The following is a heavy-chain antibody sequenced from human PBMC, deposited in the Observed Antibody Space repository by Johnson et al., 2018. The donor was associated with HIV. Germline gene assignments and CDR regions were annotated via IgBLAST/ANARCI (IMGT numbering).Heavy chain of an antibody. CDR3: ARGKGAAVGLDAFDI. Sequence: MLLVESGGGMVQPGGSLRLSCAASGFTVSSNYMSWVRQAPGKGLEWVSGINWNGGSTDYADSVKGRFTVSRDNAKNSLYLQMNSLRVEDTAFYYCARGKGAAVGLDAFDIWGQGTMVTVSS. J-gene: IGHJ3*02. CDR2: INWNGGST. V-gene: IGHV3-20*04. D-gene: IGHD6-13*01. CDR1: GFTVSSNY.